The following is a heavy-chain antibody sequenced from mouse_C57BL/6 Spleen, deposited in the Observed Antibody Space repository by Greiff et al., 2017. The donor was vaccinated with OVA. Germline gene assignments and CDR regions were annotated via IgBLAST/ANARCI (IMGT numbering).Heavy chain of an antibody. Sequence: VKLVESGAELARPGASVKMSCKASGYTFTSYTMHWVKQRPGQGLEWIGYINPSSGYTKYNQKFKDKATLTADKSSSTAYMQLSSLTSEDSAVYYCARDSSGSWFAYWGQGTLVTVSA. CDR1: GYTFTSYT. D-gene: IGHD3-2*02. J-gene: IGHJ3*01. CDR3: ARDSSGSWFAY. CDR2: INPSSGYT. V-gene: IGHV1-4*01.